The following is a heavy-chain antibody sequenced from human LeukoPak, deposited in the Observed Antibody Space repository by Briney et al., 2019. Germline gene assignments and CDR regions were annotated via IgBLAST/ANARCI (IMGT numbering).Heavy chain of an antibody. CDR2: IYDSGNT. J-gene: IGHJ3*02. CDR1: GGSVSSWY. D-gene: IGHD3-22*01. V-gene: IGHV4-59*02. CDR3: ARSMVQGVVVMKGADAFDI. Sequence: SETLSLTCTVSGGSVSSWYWSWIRQPPGKGLEWIGYIYDSGNTNYNPSLKSRVTISVDKSKNQFSLKLSSVTAADTAVYYCARSMVQGVVVMKGADAFDIWGQGTMVTVSS.